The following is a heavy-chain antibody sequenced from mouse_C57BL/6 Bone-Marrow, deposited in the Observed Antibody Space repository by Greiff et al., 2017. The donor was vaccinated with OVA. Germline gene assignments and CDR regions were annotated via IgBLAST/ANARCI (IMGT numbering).Heavy chain of an antibody. D-gene: IGHD1-1*01. CDR3: VRRVTYYYGSSYEGYYAMDY. CDR2: IRSKSSNYAT. Sequence: EAGGGLVQPKGSLKLSCAASGFTFNTYAMHWVRQAPGKGLEWVARIRSKSSNYATYYADSVKDRFTISRDDSQSMLYLQMNNLKTEDTAMYYCVRRVTYYYGSSYEGYYAMDYWGQGTSVTVSS. CDR1: GFTFNTYA. V-gene: IGHV10-3*01. J-gene: IGHJ4*01.